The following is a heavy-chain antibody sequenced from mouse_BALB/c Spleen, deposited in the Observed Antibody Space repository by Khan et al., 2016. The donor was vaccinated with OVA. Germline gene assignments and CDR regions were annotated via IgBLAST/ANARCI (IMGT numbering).Heavy chain of an antibody. J-gene: IGHJ3*01. CDR1: GFSSNTYG. Sequence: VELVESGPGLVQPSQSLSITCTVSGFSSNTYGIHWIRQSQGKGLEWLGVIRSGGSTDYNGAFISRLNITKDNSKSQVFFNMNSLQADDTAIYXCARNSYMYGFTYWGQGTLVTVSA. V-gene: IGHV2-2*01. CDR3: ARNSYMYGFTY. CDR2: IRSGGST. D-gene: IGHD2-14*01.